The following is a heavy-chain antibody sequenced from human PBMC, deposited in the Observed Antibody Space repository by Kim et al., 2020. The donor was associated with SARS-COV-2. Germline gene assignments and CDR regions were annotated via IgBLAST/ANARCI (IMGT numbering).Heavy chain of an antibody. CDR3: ARGIGSKLAALPGWFDP. D-gene: IGHD6-6*01. CDR2: ISYDGSNK. Sequence: GGSLRLSCAASGFTFSSYAMHWVRQAPGKGLEWVAVISYDGSNKYYADSVKGRFTISRDNSKNTLYLQMNSLRAEDTAVYYCARGIGSKLAALPGWFDPWGQGTLVTVSS. CDR1: GFTFSSYA. V-gene: IGHV3-30-3*01. J-gene: IGHJ5*02.